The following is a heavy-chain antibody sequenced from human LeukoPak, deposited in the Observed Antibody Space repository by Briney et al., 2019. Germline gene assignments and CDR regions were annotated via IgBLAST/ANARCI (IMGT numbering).Heavy chain of an antibody. D-gene: IGHD2-15*01. CDR2: ISQSGST. CDR3: ARGRYCSGGSCYYY. Sequence: PSETLSLTCTAYGESFSGYYWTWIRQPPGKGLEWIGEISQSGSTNYNPSLKSRVTMPVDTSKNQFSLKLSSVTAADTAVYYCARGRYCSGGSCYYYWGQGTLVTVSS. J-gene: IGHJ4*02. CDR1: GESFSGYY. V-gene: IGHV4-34*01.